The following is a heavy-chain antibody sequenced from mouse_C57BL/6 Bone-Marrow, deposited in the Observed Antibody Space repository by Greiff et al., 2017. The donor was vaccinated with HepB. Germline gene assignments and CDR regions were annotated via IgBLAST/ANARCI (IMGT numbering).Heavy chain of an antibody. J-gene: IGHJ3*01. CDR1: GYTFTDYE. V-gene: IGHV1-15*01. D-gene: IGHD2-3*01. CDR2: IDPATGGT. CDR3: TRYGGYYSWFAY. Sequence: QVQLQQSGAELVRPGASVTLSCKASGYTFTDYEMHWVKQTPVHGLEWIGAIDPATGGTAYNQKFKGKAILTADKSSSTAYMELRSLTSEDSAVYYCTRYGGYYSWFAYWGQGTLVTVSA.